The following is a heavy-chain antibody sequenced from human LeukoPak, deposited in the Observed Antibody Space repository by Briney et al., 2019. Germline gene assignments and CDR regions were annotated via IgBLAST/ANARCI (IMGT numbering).Heavy chain of an antibody. J-gene: IGHJ4*02. D-gene: IGHD3-3*01. CDR3: AKDGDTIYFDLDY. V-gene: IGHV3-30*02. CDR2: IRYDGSNK. Sequence: GGSPRLSCAASGFTFSHYGIHWVRQAPGKGLEWVAFIRYDGSNKYYANSVKGRFTISRDDSRNTLYLQMNSLRAEDTAVYYCAKDGDTIYFDLDYWGQGTLVTVSS. CDR1: GFTFSHYG.